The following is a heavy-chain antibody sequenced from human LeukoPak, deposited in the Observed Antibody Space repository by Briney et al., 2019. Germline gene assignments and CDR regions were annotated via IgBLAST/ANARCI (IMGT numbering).Heavy chain of an antibody. CDR3: ARDSNYYDSSAYYDTFDI. D-gene: IGHD3-22*01. J-gene: IGHJ3*02. CDR1: GFTFSSYA. Sequence: GGSLRLSCSASGFTFSSYAMHWVRQAPGKGLEWVANIKRDGSESHYVDSVRGRFTISRDNAKNSLYLQMSSLRAEDTAMYYCARDSNYYDSSAYYDTFDIWGQGTMVTVSS. V-gene: IGHV3-7*01. CDR2: IKRDGSES.